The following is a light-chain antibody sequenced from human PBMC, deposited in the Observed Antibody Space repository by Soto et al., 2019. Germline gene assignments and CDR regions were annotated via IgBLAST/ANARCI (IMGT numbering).Light chain of an antibody. CDR2: AAS. Sequence: DIQMTQSPSSVSASVGDRVTITCRASQGISSWLAWHQQKPGQAPKLLIYAASSLQSGVPSRFSGSGSGTDFTLTISSLQPEDFATYYCQQANSFPLTFGGGTKVEIK. CDR1: QGISSW. V-gene: IGKV1-12*01. CDR3: QQANSFPLT. J-gene: IGKJ4*01.